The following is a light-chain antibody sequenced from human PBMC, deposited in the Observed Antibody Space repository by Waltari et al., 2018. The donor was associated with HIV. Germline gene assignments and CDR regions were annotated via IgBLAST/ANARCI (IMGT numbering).Light chain of an antibody. CDR1: SSNIGNNY. CDR2: DNN. J-gene: IGLJ2*01. V-gene: IGLV1-51*01. Sequence: QSVLTQPPPVSAAPGQKVTISCSGSSSNIGNNYVSWYQQLPGTAPKLLIYDNNKRPSEIPDRFSGSKSGTSATLGITGLQTGDEADYYCGTWDSSLSAGLFGGGTKLTVL. CDR3: GTWDSSLSAGL.